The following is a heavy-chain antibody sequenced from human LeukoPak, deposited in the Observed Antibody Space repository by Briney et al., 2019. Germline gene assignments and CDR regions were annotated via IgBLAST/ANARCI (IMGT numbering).Heavy chain of an antibody. CDR3: ARDPRDYYDSSGYYEA. V-gene: IGHV3-7*03. D-gene: IGHD3-22*01. Sequence: PGGSLRLSCAASGFTFSSYWMSWVRQAPGKGLEWVANIKQDGSEKNYVDSVRGRFTISRDNAKDSLYLQMNTLRVEDTAVYYCARDPRDYYDSSGYYEAWGQGTLVTVSS. CDR2: IKQDGSEK. J-gene: IGHJ4*02. CDR1: GFTFSSYW.